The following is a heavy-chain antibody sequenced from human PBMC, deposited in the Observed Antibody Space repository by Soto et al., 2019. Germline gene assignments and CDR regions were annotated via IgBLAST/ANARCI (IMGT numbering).Heavy chain of an antibody. CDR1: VGSISKYY. Sequence: QVQLQESGPGLVKPSETLSLTCPVSVGSISKYYWSWIRQPPGKGLEWIGYIYYSGSTNYNPSLKSRVTISVDTSKNQFSLKLSSVTAADTAVYYCARRYAGNFDYWGQGTLVTVSS. D-gene: IGHD2-8*01. CDR3: ARRYAGNFDY. V-gene: IGHV4-59*01. CDR2: IYYSGST. J-gene: IGHJ4*02.